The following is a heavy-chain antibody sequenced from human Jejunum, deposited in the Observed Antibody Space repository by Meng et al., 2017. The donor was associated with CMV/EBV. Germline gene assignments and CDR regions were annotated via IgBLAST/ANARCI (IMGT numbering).Heavy chain of an antibody. CDR1: GFTFNAYA. Sequence: SCTASGFTFNAYALVGVRQAPGKGLGWVSGVRVGGGTFYAGSVKGRFTISRDDSKNTLYLEMNSLRGEDTALYYCAKAIDFDSWGQGTRVTVSS. CDR2: VRVGGGT. V-gene: IGHV3-23*01. J-gene: IGHJ4*02. CDR3: AKAIDFDS. D-gene: IGHD1-26*01.